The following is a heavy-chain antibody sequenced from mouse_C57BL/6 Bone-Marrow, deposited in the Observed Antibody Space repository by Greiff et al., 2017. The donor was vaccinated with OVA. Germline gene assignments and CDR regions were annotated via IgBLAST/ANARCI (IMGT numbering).Heavy chain of an antibody. Sequence: VHVKQSGPELVKPGASVKISCKASGYSFTGYYMNWVKQSPEKSLEWIGEINPSTGGTTYNQKFKAKATLTVDKSSSTAYMQLKSLTSEDSAVYYCARSFSYYSNYAWFAYWGQGTLVTVSA. CDR3: ARSFSYYSNYAWFAY. CDR1: GYSFTGYY. J-gene: IGHJ3*01. CDR2: INPSTGGT. D-gene: IGHD2-5*01. V-gene: IGHV1-42*01.